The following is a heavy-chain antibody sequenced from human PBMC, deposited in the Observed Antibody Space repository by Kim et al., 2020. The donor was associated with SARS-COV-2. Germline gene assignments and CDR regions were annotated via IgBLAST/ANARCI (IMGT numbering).Heavy chain of an antibody. J-gene: IGHJ4*02. CDR3: ASHYYDSSGLDD. D-gene: IGHD3-22*01. Sequence: GGSLRLSCAASGFTFSSYSMNWVRQAPGKGLEWVSSISSSSYIYYADSVKGRFTISRDNAKNTLYLQMNSLRAEDTAVYYCASHYYDSSGLDDWGQGTQVTLSS. CDR2: ISSSSYI. V-gene: IGHV3-21*01. CDR1: GFTFSSYS.